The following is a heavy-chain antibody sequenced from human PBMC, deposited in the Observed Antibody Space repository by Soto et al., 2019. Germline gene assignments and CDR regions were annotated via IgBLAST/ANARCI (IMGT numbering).Heavy chain of an antibody. CDR1: VYSIISYY. V-gene: IGHV4-4*07. Sequence: SETLSLTCTFSVYSIISYYCSWILQPAGKGLEWIGRIYTSGSNNYNPSLKSRVTMSVDTSKNQFSLKLSSVTAADTAVYYCARGMVVADKEWLDLCCQGIFVNVS. CDR3: ARGMVVADKEWLDL. J-gene: IGHJ5*02. D-gene: IGHD2-15*01. CDR2: IYTSGSN.